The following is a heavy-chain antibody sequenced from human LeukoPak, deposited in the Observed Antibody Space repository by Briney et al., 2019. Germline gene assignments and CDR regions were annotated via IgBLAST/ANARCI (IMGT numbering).Heavy chain of an antibody. CDR3: ARVRTYYYDSSGYYFDY. J-gene: IGHJ4*02. D-gene: IGHD3-22*01. CDR1: GFTFSSYS. Sequence: GGSLRLSCAASGFTFSSYSMNWVRQAPGKGLEWVSSISSSSSYIYYADSVKGRFTISRDNAKNSLHLQMNSLRAEDTAVYYCARVRTYYYDSSGYYFDYWGQGTLVTVSS. V-gene: IGHV3-21*01. CDR2: ISSSSSYI.